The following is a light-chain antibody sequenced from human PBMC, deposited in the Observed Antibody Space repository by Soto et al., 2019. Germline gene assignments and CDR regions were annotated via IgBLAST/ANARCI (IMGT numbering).Light chain of an antibody. J-gene: IGKJ4*01. CDR2: GAS. CDR1: QSVNIH. Sequence: EIVMTQSPATLSVSPGERATLSCRASQSVNIHLAWYQQKPGQAPRLLIYGASSRATGIPDRFSGRGSGTDFTLTISRLEPEDFAVYYCQQYGSSPTFCGGTKVDIK. V-gene: IGKV3-20*01. CDR3: QQYGSSPT.